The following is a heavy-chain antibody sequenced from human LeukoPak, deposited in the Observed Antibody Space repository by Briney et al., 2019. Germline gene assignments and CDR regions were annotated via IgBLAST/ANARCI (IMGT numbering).Heavy chain of an antibody. CDR3: ARHYCSSTSCSAPYYYYMDV. CDR2: IYHSGST. V-gene: IGHV4-38-2*01. D-gene: IGHD2-2*01. Sequence: SETLSLTCAVSGYSVSSGYYWGWIRQPPGKGLEWIGSIYHSGSTYYNPSLKSRVTISVDTSKNQFSLKLSSVTAADTAVYYCARHYCSSTSCSAPYYYYMDVWGKGTTVTVSS. J-gene: IGHJ6*03. CDR1: GYSVSSGYY.